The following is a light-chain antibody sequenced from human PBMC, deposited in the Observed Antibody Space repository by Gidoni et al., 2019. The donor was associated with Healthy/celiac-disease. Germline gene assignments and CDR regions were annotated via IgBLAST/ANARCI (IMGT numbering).Light chain of an antibody. J-gene: IGLJ2*01. Sequence: NFMLTQPHPVSESPGKTVTISCTRSSGSIASNYVQWYQQPPGSSPTTVIYEDNQRPSGVPDRFSGSIDSSSNSASLTISGLKTEDEADYYCQSYDSSNHVVFGGGTKLTVL. CDR3: QSYDSSNHVV. CDR1: SGSIASNY. V-gene: IGLV6-57*01. CDR2: EDN.